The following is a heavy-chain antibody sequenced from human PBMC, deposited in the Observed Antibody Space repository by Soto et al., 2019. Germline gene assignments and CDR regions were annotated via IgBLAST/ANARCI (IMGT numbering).Heavy chain of an antibody. CDR3: ARGAESSGYYYGPLFFDY. Sequence: GASVKVSCKASGYTFTSYYMHWVRQAPGQGLEWMGIINPSGGSTSYAQKFQGRVTMTRDTSTSTVYMELSSLRSEDTAVYYCARGAESSGYYYGPLFFDYWGQGTLVTVSS. J-gene: IGHJ4*02. CDR2: INPSGGST. D-gene: IGHD3-22*01. V-gene: IGHV1-46*01. CDR1: GYTFTSYY.